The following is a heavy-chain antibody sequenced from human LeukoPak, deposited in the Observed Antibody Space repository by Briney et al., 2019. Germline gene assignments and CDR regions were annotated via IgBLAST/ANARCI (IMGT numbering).Heavy chain of an antibody. CDR1: GATFSSYA. V-gene: IGHV1-69*04. J-gene: IGHJ4*02. CDR2: IIPMLGTV. Sequence: SVKVSCKASGATFSSYAINWVRQAPGQGLEWMGRIIPMLGTVNYAQKFQGRVTIIADKFTSTAYMELSSLRAEDTAVYYCAKESPYCRGTDCRIYYFDSWGQGTLVTVSS. CDR3: AKESPYCRGTDCRIYYFDS. D-gene: IGHD2-15*01.